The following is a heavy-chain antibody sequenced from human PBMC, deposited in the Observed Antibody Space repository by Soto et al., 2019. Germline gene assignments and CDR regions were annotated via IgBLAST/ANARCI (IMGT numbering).Heavy chain of an antibody. D-gene: IGHD5-12*01. Sequence: PGGSLRLSCAASGFTFSSYAMHWVRQAPGKGLEWVAVISYDGSNKYYADSVKGRFTISRDNSKNTLYLQMNSLRAEDTAVYYCARDLPSSGYDYNSFDYWGQGTLVTVSS. CDR3: ARDLPSSGYDYNSFDY. V-gene: IGHV3-30-3*01. J-gene: IGHJ4*02. CDR1: GFTFSSYA. CDR2: ISYDGSNK.